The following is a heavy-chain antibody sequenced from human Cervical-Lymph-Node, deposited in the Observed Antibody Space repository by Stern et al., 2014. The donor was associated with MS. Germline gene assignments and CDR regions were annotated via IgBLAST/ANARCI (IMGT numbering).Heavy chain of an antibody. Sequence: QVQLQQWGAGLLKPSETLSLTCAVYGGSFSGYYWSWIRQPPGKGLEWIGEINHRESTNYTPSLKSRVTISVDTSKNQFSLKLSSVTAADTAVYYCAREGMNYRSTALDYWGQGTLVTVSS. V-gene: IGHV4-34*01. CDR3: AREGMNYRSTALDY. CDR1: GGSFSGYY. CDR2: INHREST. J-gene: IGHJ4*02. D-gene: IGHD1-7*01.